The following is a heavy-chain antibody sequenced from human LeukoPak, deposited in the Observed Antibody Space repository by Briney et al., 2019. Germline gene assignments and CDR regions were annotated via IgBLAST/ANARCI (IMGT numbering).Heavy chain of an antibody. CDR3: AKDEIQGGVGAGPGY. D-gene: IGHD1-26*01. CDR2: IQNDGSNK. CDR1: GFTFSSYG. J-gene: IGHJ4*02. Sequence: PGGSLRLSCAASGFTFSSYGIHWVRQAPGKGLEWVAFIQNDGSNKYYADSVKGRFTISRDNSKNTLYLQMNSLRAEDTALYHCAKDEIQGGVGAGPGYWGQGTLVTVSS. V-gene: IGHV3-30*02.